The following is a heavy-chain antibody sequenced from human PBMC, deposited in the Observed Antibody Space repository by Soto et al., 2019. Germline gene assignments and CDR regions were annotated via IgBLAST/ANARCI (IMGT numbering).Heavy chain of an antibody. D-gene: IGHD6-13*01. Sequence: GGSLRLSCAASGFTFSSYSMNWVRQAPGKGLEWVSYISSSSSTIYYADSVKGRFTISRDNAKNSLYLQMNSLRDEDTAVYYCARDVPQYGIAEAGTGGYWGQGTLVTVSS. CDR2: ISSSSSTI. V-gene: IGHV3-48*02. CDR3: ARDVPQYGIAEAGTGGY. J-gene: IGHJ4*02. CDR1: GFTFSSYS.